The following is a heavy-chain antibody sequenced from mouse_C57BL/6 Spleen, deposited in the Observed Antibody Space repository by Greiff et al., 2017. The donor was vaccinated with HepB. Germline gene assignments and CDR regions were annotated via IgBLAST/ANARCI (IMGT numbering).Heavy chain of an antibody. CDR1: GYTFTSYW. J-gene: IGHJ4*01. CDR2: IDPSDSYT. V-gene: IGHV1-50*01. Sequence: QVQLQQPGAELVKPGASVKLSCKASGYTFTSYWMQWVKQRPGQGLEWIGEIDPSDSYTNYNQKFKGKATLTVDTSSSTAYMQLSSLTSEDSAVYYCARREDSYDGAMDYWGQGTSVTVSS. D-gene: IGHD2-12*01. CDR3: ARREDSYDGAMDY.